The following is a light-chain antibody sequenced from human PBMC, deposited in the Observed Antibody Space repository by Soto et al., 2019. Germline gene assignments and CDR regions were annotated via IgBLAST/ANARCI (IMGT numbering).Light chain of an antibody. V-gene: IGKV3-20*01. CDR2: GAS. CDR1: QIVISNY. Sequence: EIVLTQSPGTLSLSPGERATLSCRASQIVISNYLAWYQQKPGQAPRLLIYGASQRATGLPDRFSGSGSGTEFTLTISRLEPEDFAVYYCQHYGSSHPTTVGQGTRLEI. J-gene: IGKJ5*01. CDR3: QHYGSSHPTT.